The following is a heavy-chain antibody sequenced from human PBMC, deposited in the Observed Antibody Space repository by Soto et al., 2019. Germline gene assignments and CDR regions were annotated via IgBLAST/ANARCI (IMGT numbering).Heavy chain of an antibody. CDR2: VYWDDDE. D-gene: IGHD6-19*01. CDR1: GFSLTTSGVG. CDR3: AHMGVAGTLYYFDY. Sequence: QITLRESGTALVKPTQTLTLTCSFSGFSLTTSGVGVGWIRQPPGKALEWLALVYWDDDEHFSPSLRSRLTITKDTSKNQLVLTMTNMCPVYTAPYYCAHMGVAGTLYYFDYWGQRTLVTVSS. J-gene: IGHJ4*02. V-gene: IGHV2-5*02.